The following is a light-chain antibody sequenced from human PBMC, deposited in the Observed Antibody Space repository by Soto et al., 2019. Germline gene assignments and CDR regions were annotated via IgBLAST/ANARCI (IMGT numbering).Light chain of an antibody. CDR3: QQYGSSPWT. CDR2: GAS. CDR1: QSVYSSY. Sequence: EIVLTQSPGTLSLSPGERATLSCRASQSVYSSYLAWYQHKPGQAPRLLIYGASSRATGIPDRFSGSGSGTDFPLTISRLEPEDFAVYYCQQYGSSPWTFGQGTKVEIK. V-gene: IGKV3-20*01. J-gene: IGKJ1*01.